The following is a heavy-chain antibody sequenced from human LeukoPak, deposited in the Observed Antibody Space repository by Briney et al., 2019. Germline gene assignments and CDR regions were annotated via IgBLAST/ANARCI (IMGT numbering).Heavy chain of an antibody. V-gene: IGHV3-74*01. CDR2: ITRDGSTT. Sequence: GGSLRLSCVGSGFTFSRYWMHWVRHVPGKGLVWVSLITRDGSTTHYADSVKGRFTISRDNARNTLYLQTHSLRAEDTAVYYCARDGDATVPYDYWGQGTLVTVSS. CDR3: ARDGDATVPYDY. D-gene: IGHD4-17*01. CDR1: GFTFSRYW. J-gene: IGHJ4*02.